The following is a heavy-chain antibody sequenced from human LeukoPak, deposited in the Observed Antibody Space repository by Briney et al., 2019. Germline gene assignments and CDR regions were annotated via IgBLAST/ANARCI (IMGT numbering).Heavy chain of an antibody. CDR3: AKAPFCSGGSCYKTFDY. CDR2: IIPNSGGT. D-gene: IGHD2-15*01. J-gene: IGHJ4*02. Sequence: ASVKVSCKASGYTFTGYYMHWVRQAPGQGLEWMGWIIPNSGGTNYAQKFQGRVTMTRDTSISTAYMELSRLRSDDTAVYYCAKAPFCSGGSCYKTFDYWGQGTLVTVSS. V-gene: IGHV1-2*02. CDR1: GYTFTGYY.